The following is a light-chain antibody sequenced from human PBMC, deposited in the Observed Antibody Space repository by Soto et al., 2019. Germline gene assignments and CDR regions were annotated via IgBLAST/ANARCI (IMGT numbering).Light chain of an antibody. CDR3: QQSYSSPLT. Sequence: DIQMSQSPSSLSASVGDRVTITCRASQSISSSLNWYRQQPGKAPKLLIYAACSLQSGVPSRFSGSGSGTDFTLTISSLQPEDFAAYYCQQSYSSPLTFGGGTKVDIK. CDR2: AAC. CDR1: QSISSS. J-gene: IGKJ4*01. V-gene: IGKV1-39*01.